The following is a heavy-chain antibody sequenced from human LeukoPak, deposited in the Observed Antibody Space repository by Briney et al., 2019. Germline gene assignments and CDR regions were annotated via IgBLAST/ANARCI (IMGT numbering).Heavy chain of an antibody. CDR1: GGTFSSYA. Sequence: SVKVSCKASGGTFSSYAISWVRQAPGQGLEWMGGIIPIFGTANYAQKFQGRVTITADESTSTAYMELSSLRSEDTAVYYCARVGTGYLSIVGPGFDYWGQGTLVTVSS. J-gene: IGHJ4*02. D-gene: IGHD1-26*01. V-gene: IGHV1-69*13. CDR3: ARVGTGYLSIVGPGFDY. CDR2: IIPIFGTA.